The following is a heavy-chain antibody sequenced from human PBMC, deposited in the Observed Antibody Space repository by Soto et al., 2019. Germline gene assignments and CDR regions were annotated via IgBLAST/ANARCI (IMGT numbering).Heavy chain of an antibody. V-gene: IGHV3-11*01. J-gene: IGHJ4*02. CDR1: GFTFSDNY. CDR2: ISDSGSII. Sequence: GGSLRLSCAVSGFTFSDNYMSWIRQAPGKGLEWVSYISDSGSIIYYADSVKGRFTISRDNAKKSLYLQLNSLRAEDTAVYFCARDLGYYDSSGYFDYWGQGTLVTVSS. CDR3: ARDLGYYDSSGYFDY. D-gene: IGHD3-22*01.